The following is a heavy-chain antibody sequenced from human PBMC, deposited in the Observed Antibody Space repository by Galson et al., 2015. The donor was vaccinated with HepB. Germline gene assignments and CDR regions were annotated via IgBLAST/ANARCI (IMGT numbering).Heavy chain of an antibody. CDR2: IRGSGGST. CDR1: GFTFSSYG. D-gene: IGHD2-8*01. V-gene: IGHV3-23*01. CDR3: AKELMLGFDY. J-gene: IGHJ4*02. Sequence: SLRLSCAASGFTFSSYGMHWVRQAPGKGLEWVSGIRGSGGSTYYADSVKGRFTISRDNSKNTPYLQINSLRAEDTAVYYCAKELMLGFDYWGQGTLVTVSS.